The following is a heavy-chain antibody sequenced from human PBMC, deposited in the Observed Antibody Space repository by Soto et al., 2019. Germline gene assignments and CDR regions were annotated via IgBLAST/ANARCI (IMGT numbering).Heavy chain of an antibody. CDR1: GFTLRSSA. V-gene: IGHV3-23*01. J-gene: IGHJ4*02. CDR3: PTSATGGTYARYFDY. D-gene: IGHD1-26*01. Sequence: EVQLLESGGGLVQPGGSLRLSCAASGFTLRSSAMNWVRQAPGKGLEWVSGISGGGGSTYYADSVKGRFTISRDNSKNTVFLQMNSLRDEDTAVYYCPTSATGGTYARYFDYWGQGTLVTVSS. CDR2: ISGGGGST.